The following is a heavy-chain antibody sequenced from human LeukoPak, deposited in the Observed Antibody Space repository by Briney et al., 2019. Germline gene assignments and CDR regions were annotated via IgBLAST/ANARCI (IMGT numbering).Heavy chain of an antibody. CDR2: ISWNSGSI. CDR1: GFTFDDYA. V-gene: IGHV3-9*01. CDR3: ARVPLAAAGTFDY. D-gene: IGHD6-13*01. Sequence: GGSLRLSCAASGFTFDDYAMHWVRQAPGKGLEWVSGISWNSGSIGYADSVKGRFTISRDNAKNSLYLQMNSLRAEDTALYYCARVPLAAAGTFDYWGQGTLVTVSS. J-gene: IGHJ4*02.